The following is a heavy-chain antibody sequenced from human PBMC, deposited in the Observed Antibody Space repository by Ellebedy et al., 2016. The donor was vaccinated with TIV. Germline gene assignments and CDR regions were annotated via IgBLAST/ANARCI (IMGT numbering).Heavy chain of an antibody. V-gene: IGHV3-30*18. D-gene: IGHD4-17*01. CDR1: GFTFSSYG. CDR3: AKDGRYGDYSTRFDY. J-gene: IGHJ4*02. CDR2: ISYDGSNK. Sequence: GESLKISXAASGFTFSSYGMHWVRQAPGKGLEWVAVISYDGSNKYYADSVKGRFTISRDNSKNTLYLQMNSLRAEDTAVYYCAKDGRYGDYSTRFDYWGQGTLVTVSS.